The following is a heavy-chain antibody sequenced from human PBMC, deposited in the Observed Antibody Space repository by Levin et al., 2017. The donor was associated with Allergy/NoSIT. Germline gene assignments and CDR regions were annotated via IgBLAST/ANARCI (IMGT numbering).Heavy chain of an antibody. J-gene: IGHJ4*02. CDR1: GYSFTSYW. CDR2: IDPSDSYT. D-gene: IGHD5-24*01. CDR3: ARRARWLQLSGIDY. Sequence: KVSCKGSGYSFTSYWISWVRQMPGKGLEWMGRIDPSDSYTNYSPSFQGHVTISADKSISTAYLQWSSLKASDTAMYYCARRARWLQLSGIDYWGQGTLVTVSS. V-gene: IGHV5-10-1*01.